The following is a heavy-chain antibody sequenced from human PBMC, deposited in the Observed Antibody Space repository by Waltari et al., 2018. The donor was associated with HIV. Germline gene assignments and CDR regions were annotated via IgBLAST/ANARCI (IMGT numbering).Heavy chain of an antibody. Sequence: QLVESGGAVVQPGKSLSLSCAASGFIVSSFGMHWVRQAPGKGLDWVALIRYDGSNKYYSDSVKGRFTISRDNAENTLFLQMSDLRADDTATYFCARGSRLVAAYYYYGLDVWGPGTTVTVSS. CDR2: IRYDGSNK. CDR1: GFIVSSFG. J-gene: IGHJ6*02. D-gene: IGHD3-10*01. CDR3: ARGSRLVAAYYYYGLDV. V-gene: IGHV3-33*01.